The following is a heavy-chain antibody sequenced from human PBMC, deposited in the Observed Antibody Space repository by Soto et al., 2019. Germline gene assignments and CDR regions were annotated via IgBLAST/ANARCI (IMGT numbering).Heavy chain of an antibody. CDR2: IRSKANSYAT. V-gene: IGHV3-73*01. CDR3: TRSYDILTGYLLGWFDP. J-gene: IGHJ5*02. D-gene: IGHD3-9*01. Sequence: EVQLVESGGGLVQPGGSLKLSCAASGFTFSGSAMHWVRQASGKGLEWVGRIRSKANSYATAYAASVKGRFTISRDDSKNTAYLQMNGLKTEDTAVYYCTRSYDILTGYLLGWFDPWGQGTLITVSS. CDR1: GFTFSGSA.